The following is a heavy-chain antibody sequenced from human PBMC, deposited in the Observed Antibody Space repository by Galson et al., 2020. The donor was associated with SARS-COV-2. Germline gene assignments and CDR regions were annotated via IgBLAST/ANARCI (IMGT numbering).Heavy chain of an antibody. D-gene: IGHD1-26*01. Sequence: AGTLSLSCAASGFSFSDYYMSWVRQAPGKGLEWVSYITSSGYTTYYADSVKGRFTISRDNAKNSLFLEMNILRADDTAVYFCVRDRVQLGAVDYFDCWGQGTLVTVSS. J-gene: IGHJ4*02. CDR3: VRDRVQLGAVDYFDC. V-gene: IGHV3-11*01. CDR2: ITSSGYTT. CDR1: GFSFSDYY.